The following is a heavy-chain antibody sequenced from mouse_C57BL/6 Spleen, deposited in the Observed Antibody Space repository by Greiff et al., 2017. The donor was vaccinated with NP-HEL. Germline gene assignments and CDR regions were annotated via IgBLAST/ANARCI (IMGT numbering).Heavy chain of an antibody. CDR1: GYTFTDYN. J-gene: IGHJ2*01. V-gene: IGHV1-18*01. CDR3: ARSHYYGKGFDY. D-gene: IGHD1-1*01. Sequence: EVQRVESGPELVKPGASVKIPCKASGYTFTDYNMDWVKQSHGKSLEWIGDINPNNGGTIYNQKFKGKATLTVDKSSSTAYMELRSLTSEDTAVYYCARSHYYGKGFDYWGQGTTLTVSS. CDR2: INPNNGGT.